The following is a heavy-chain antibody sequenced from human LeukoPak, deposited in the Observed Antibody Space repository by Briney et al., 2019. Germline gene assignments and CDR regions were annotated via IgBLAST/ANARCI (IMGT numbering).Heavy chain of an antibody. J-gene: IGHJ4*02. CDR2: IYSGGST. CDR3: ARDPYYYDSSGYYY. Sequence: GGSLRLSCAASGFTVSSNYMSWVRQAPGKGLEWVSVIYSGGSTYYADSVKGRFTISRDNSKNTLYLQMNSLRVEDTAVYYCARDPYYYDSSGYYYWGQGTLVTVSS. V-gene: IGHV3-66*02. CDR1: GFTVSSNY. D-gene: IGHD3-22*01.